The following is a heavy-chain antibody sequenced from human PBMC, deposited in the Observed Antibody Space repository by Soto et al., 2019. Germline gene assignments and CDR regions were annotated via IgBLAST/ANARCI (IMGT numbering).Heavy chain of an antibody. CDR2: IIPTFGTP. CDR1: GGTFSSHG. D-gene: IGHD1-26*01. J-gene: IGHJ4*02. Sequence: QVQLVQSGTVVQRRGSSVKVSCQASGGTFSSHGMAWVRQAPGQGLEWMGGIIPTFGTPTYAPKFQGRVTITADKSTHTAYTELSSLRSEDTGVYYCPSERSAHYFDVWGQGTLITVSS. CDR3: PSERSAHYFDV. V-gene: IGHV1-69*06.